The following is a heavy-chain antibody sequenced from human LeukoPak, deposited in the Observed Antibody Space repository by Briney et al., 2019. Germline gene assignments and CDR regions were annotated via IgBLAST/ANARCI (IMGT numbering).Heavy chain of an antibody. CDR1: GDSITSGDSY. J-gene: IGHJ4*02. D-gene: IGHD2-8*01. V-gene: IGHV4-61*02. CDR2: IYTSGST. Sequence: SQTLSLTCSVSGDSITSGDSYWTWIRQPAGKGLEWIGLIYTSGSTKYNPSLKSRITISLDTSKNQYSLQLNSVTAADTAVYYCAREYAHWGQGTLVTVSS. CDR3: AREYAH.